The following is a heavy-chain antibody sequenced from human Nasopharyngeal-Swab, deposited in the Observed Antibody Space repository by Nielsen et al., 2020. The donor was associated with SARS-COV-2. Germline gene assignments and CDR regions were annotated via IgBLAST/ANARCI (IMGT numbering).Heavy chain of an antibody. J-gene: IGHJ5*02. CDR3: TTDLGP. CDR2: IKSKTDGGTT. CDR1: GFTFSNPR. Sequence: GGSLRLSCAASGFTFSNPRMSWVRQAPGKGLEWFGRIKSKTDGGTTDYAAPVKGRFTISRDDSKNTLYLQMNSLKTEDTAVYYCTTDLGPWGQGTLVTVSS. V-gene: IGHV3-15*01.